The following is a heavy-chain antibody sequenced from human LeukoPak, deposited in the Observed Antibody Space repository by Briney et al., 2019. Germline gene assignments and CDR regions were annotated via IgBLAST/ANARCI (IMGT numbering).Heavy chain of an antibody. CDR2: ISNSGSTI. V-gene: IGHV3-48*03. J-gene: IGHJ4*02. Sequence: GGSLRLSCAASGFTFSSYEMNWVRQAPGKGLEWVSYISNSGSTIYYTDSVKGRFTISRDNAKNSLYLQMNSLRAEDTAVYYCARADWDTAMIDYWGQGTLVTVSS. CDR1: GFTFSSYE. D-gene: IGHD5-18*01. CDR3: ARADWDTAMIDY.